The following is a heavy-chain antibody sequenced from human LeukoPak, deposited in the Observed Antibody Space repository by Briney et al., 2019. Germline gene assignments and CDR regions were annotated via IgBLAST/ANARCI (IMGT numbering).Heavy chain of an antibody. Sequence: PSVTLSLTCAVYGGSFSGYYWSWIRQPPGKGLEWIGEINHSGSTNYNPSLKSRVTISVDTSKNQFSLKLSSVTAADTAVYYCARARYGYGDYLYYFDYWGQGTLVTVSS. J-gene: IGHJ4*02. D-gene: IGHD4-17*01. CDR3: ARARYGYGDYLYYFDY. V-gene: IGHV4-34*01. CDR2: INHSGST. CDR1: GGSFSGYY.